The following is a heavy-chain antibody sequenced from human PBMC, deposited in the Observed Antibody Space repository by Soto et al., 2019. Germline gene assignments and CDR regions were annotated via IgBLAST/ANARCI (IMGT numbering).Heavy chain of an antibody. J-gene: IGHJ6*02. V-gene: IGHV1-2*02. CDR2: INPSSGGT. Sequence: ASVKVSCKASGYPFTGPYIYWVRQAPGQGLEWMGWINPSSGGTEFAEKFQGRVTVTRDTSIRTVFLELNSLTSDDTGVYFCARDFRPYSHGVDVWGQGAAVTVSS. CDR3: ARDFRPYSHGVDV. CDR1: GYPFTGPY. D-gene: IGHD4-4*01.